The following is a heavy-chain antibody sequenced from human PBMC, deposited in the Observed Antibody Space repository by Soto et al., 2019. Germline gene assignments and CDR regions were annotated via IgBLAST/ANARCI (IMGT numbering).Heavy chain of an antibody. V-gene: IGHV3-30-3*01. J-gene: IGHJ4*02. CDR1: GFTFSSYA. CDR3: ARDSYASWGPIAVAGTGDY. CDR2: ISYDGSNK. D-gene: IGHD6-19*01. Sequence: QVQLVESGGGVVQPGRSLRLSCAASGFTFSSYAMHWVRQAPGKGLEWVAVISYDGSNKYYADSVKGRFTISRDNSNNTLYLQMNSLRAEDTAVYYCARDSYASWGPIAVAGTGDYWGQGTLVTVSS.